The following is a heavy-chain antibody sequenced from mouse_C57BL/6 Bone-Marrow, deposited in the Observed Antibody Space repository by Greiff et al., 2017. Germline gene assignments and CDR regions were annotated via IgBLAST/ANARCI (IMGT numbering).Heavy chain of an antibody. Sequence: QVQLQQSGAELVRPGTSVKLSCKASGYTFTSYWMHWVKQRPGQGLEWIGVIDPSDSYTTYNQKFKGKATLTVDTSSSTAYMQRSSLTSEDSAVYYCAREGDTHGSSYRGFFDYWGQGTTLTVSS. CDR2: IDPSDSYT. V-gene: IGHV1-59*01. D-gene: IGHD1-1*01. CDR1: GYTFTSYW. J-gene: IGHJ2*01. CDR3: AREGDTHGSSYRGFFDY.